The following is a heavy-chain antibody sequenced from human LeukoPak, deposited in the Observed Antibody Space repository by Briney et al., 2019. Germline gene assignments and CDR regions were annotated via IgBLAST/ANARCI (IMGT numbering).Heavy chain of an antibody. CDR3: ARGGTYYPCIDY. CDR1: GYTFTSSY. Sequence: ASVKVSCKASGYTFTSSYINWVRQAPGQRLEWMRWISAYNGRTNYAQKFQGRVTVTTDSSTSTAYMDLTSLRSDDTAVYYCARGGTYYPCIDYWGQGTLVTVSS. J-gene: IGHJ4*02. V-gene: IGHV1-18*01. D-gene: IGHD1-26*01. CDR2: ISAYNGRT.